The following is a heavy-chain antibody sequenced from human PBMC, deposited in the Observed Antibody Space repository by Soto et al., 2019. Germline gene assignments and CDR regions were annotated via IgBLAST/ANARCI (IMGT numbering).Heavy chain of an antibody. D-gene: IGHD1-26*01. CDR2: VYYSGTT. CDR1: GGYIRNGDYY. J-gene: IGHJ4*02. Sequence: SETLSLTCTVSGGYIRNGDYYWGWIRQPPGKGLEWIGCVYYSGTTYSHPSLNSRVSISVDTSENQFSLRLTSVTAADTAVYYCVTVNLVGAAYYFDDWGPGSPVTVSS. V-gene: IGHV4-30-4*01. CDR3: VTVNLVGAAYYFDD.